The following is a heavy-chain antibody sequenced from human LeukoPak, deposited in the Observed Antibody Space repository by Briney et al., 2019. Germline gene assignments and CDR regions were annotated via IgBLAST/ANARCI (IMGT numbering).Heavy chain of an antibody. CDR3: AMNGYYDFWTGYRFDF. V-gene: IGHV3-23*01. CDR2: ISGSGVST. J-gene: IGHJ4*02. CDR1: GFTFSSYA. Sequence: GGSLRLSCAASGFTFSSYAMSWVRQAPGKGLEWVSGISGSGVSTYYADSVKGRFTISRDNSKNTLYLQMNSLRAEDTAVYHCAMNGYYDFWTGYRFDFWGQGTLVTVSS. D-gene: IGHD3-3*01.